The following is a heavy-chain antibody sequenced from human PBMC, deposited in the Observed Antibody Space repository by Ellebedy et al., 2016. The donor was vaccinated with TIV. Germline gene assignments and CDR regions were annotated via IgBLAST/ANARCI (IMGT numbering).Heavy chain of an antibody. D-gene: IGHD5-12*01. J-gene: IGHJ4*02. CDR2: INPSGGST. Sequence: ASVKVSXKASGYTFTSYYMHWVRQPPGQGLEWMGIINPSGGSTSYAQKFQGRVTMTEDTSTDTAYMELSSLRSEDTAVYYCAAGDSNSGYDDFDYWGQGTLVTVSS. CDR3: AAGDSNSGYDDFDY. CDR1: GYTFTSYY. V-gene: IGHV1-46*01.